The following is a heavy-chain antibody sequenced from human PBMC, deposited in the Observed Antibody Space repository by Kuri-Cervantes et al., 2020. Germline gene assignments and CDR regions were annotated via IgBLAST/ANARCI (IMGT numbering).Heavy chain of an antibody. CDR2: IKQDGSEK. CDR1: GFTFSTYW. CDR3: ARLSGPKAFDI. V-gene: IGHV3-7*04. J-gene: IGHJ3*02. D-gene: IGHD3-16*02. Sequence: GESLKISCAASGFTFSTYWMSWVRQAPGKGLEWVANIKQDGSEKYYVDSLKGRFTISRDNAKNTLYLQMNSLRAEDTAVYYCARLSGPKAFDIWGQGTMVTVSS.